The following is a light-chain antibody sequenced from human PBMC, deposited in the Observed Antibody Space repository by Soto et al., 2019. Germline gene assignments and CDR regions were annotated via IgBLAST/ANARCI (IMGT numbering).Light chain of an antibody. Sequence: DIQITKTPSTLSGSVGDRVTITCRASQTISSWLAWYQQKPGKAPKLLIYKASTLKSGVPSRFSGSGSGTEFTLTISSLQPDDFATYYCQHYNCYSEAFGQGAKVDIK. J-gene: IGKJ1*01. CDR1: QTISSW. V-gene: IGKV1-5*03. CDR3: QHYNCYSEA. CDR2: KAS.